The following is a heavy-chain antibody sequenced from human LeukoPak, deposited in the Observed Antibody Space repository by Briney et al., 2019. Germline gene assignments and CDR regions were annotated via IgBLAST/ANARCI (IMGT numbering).Heavy chain of an antibody. V-gene: IGHV4-59*01. CDR2: IYYSGST. CDR3: ARGSSFDP. Sequence: SETLSLTCTVSGGSISSYCWSWIRQPPGKGLEWIGYIYYSGSTNYNPSLKSRVTISVDTSKNQFSLKLSSVTAADTAVYYCARGSSFDPWGQGTLVTVSS. J-gene: IGHJ5*02. CDR1: GGSISSYC.